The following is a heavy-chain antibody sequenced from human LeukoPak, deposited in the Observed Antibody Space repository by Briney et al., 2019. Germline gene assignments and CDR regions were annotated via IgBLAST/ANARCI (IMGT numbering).Heavy chain of an antibody. D-gene: IGHD3-10*01. J-gene: IGHJ4*02. CDR3: TTLRSLDY. CDR1: GFGFSYAW. V-gene: IGHV3-15*01. CDR2: IISKTDGGIT. Sequence: GGSLRLSCAAPGFGFSYAWMNWVRQAPGKGLEWVGRIISKTDGGITDYAAPVRGRFTISRDDSKNTLYLEMNNLKPEDTAVYYCTTLRSLDYWGQGTLVTVSS.